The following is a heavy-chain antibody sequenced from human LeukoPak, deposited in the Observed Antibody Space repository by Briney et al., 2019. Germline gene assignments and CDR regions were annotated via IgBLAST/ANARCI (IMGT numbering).Heavy chain of an antibody. CDR2: ISGSGGST. J-gene: IGHJ6*02. Sequence: PEGSLRLSCAASGFTFSSYAMSWVRQAPGKGLEWVSAISGSGGSTYYADSVKGRFTISRDNSKNTLYLQMNSLRAEDTAVYYCAKQSGYDNRYYYYGMDVWGQGTTVTVSS. V-gene: IGHV3-23*01. CDR3: AKQSGYDNRYYYYGMDV. D-gene: IGHD5-12*01. CDR1: GFTFSSYA.